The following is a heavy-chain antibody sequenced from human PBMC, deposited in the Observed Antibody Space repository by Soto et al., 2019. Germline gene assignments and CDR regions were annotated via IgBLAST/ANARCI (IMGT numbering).Heavy chain of an antibody. Sequence: QVQLQESGPGLVKPSETLSLTCTVSGGSMSSYYWSWIRQPPGKGLEWIGYIYYSGSTNYNHSLKSRVTISVYTSKKQFSLKLSSVTAADTSVYYCASWGVYCTSTSCFERWFDPWGQGILVTVSS. CDR2: IYYSGST. J-gene: IGHJ5*02. V-gene: IGHV4-59*08. CDR1: GGSMSSYY. CDR3: ASWGVYCTSTSCFERWFDP. D-gene: IGHD2-2*01.